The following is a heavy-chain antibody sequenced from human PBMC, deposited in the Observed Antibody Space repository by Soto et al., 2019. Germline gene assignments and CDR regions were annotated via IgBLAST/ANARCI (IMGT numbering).Heavy chain of an antibody. Sequence: QVQLVQSGAEVKKPGASLKVSCKVSGHTLIELSMHWVRQSHGKGLEWMGGLDPNDGETLYAQKFQARVTLSVDSSTSTVYMDLTSLTSEDTAVYYCTTASRLTWFGSKRVGMDVWGQGTPVTVSS. CDR1: GHTLIELS. CDR2: LDPNDGET. V-gene: IGHV1-24*01. D-gene: IGHD3-10*01. CDR3: TTASRLTWFGSKRVGMDV. J-gene: IGHJ6*02.